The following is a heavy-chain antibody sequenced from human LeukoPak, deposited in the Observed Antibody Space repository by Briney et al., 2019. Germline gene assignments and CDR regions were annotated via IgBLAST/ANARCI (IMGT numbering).Heavy chain of an antibody. D-gene: IGHD3-16*02. CDR3: ARDQYYVWGSYRYSRPFDY. V-gene: IGHV3-74*01. CDR2: IISDGSGT. J-gene: IGHJ4*02. Sequence: GGCLTLAWAASGFTVSSYWMDWVRHAPGRGRGWVSCIISDGSGTSYAHSVKGRFTISRDNDKNTLYLQMNSLRAEHTAVYYCARDQYYVWGSYRYSRPFDYWGQGTLVTVSS. CDR1: GFTVSSYW.